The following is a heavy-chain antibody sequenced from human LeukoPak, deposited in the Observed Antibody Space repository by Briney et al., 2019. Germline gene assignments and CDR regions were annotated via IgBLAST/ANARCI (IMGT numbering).Heavy chain of an antibody. V-gene: IGHV1-69*05. Sequence: SVKVSCKASGGTFSSYAISWVRQAPGQGLEWMGGIIPIFGTAKYAQKFQGRVTITTDESTSTAYMELSSLRSEDTAVYYCARVLGWNYVEWFDPWGQGTLVTVSS. CDR2: IIPIFGTA. CDR1: GGTFSSYA. D-gene: IGHD1-7*01. J-gene: IGHJ5*02. CDR3: ARVLGWNYVEWFDP.